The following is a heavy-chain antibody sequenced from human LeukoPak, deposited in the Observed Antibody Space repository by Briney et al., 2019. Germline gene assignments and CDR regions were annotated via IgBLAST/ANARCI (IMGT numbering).Heavy chain of an antibody. CDR2: IYYSGST. D-gene: IGHD2-2*02. Sequence: SETLSLTCTVSVGSISSYYWSWIRQPPGKGLEWIGYIYYSGSTNYNSSLKSRVTISVDTSKNQFSLKLSSVTAADTAVYYCAGSYMGRYYYYGMDVWGQGTTVTVSS. CDR3: AGSYMGRYYYYGMDV. CDR1: VGSISSYY. J-gene: IGHJ6*02. V-gene: IGHV4-59*08.